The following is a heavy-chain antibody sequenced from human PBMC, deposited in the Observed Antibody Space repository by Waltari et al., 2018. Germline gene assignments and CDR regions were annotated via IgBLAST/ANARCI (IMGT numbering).Heavy chain of an antibody. Sequence: QVQLVQSGAEVKKAGSSVKVSCMASGVTCRSTPVRWVRQALGQGLEWMGGIIPVFGTAKYAQKFQGRVTITADRSTSTAYMEMTSLRSDDTAVYYCASCFSTSCLISYYFYMDVWGQGTTVTVSS. CDR1: GVTCRSTP. CDR2: IIPVFGTA. CDR3: ASCFSTSCLISYYFYMDV. J-gene: IGHJ6*02. V-gene: IGHV1-69*14. D-gene: IGHD3-3*01.